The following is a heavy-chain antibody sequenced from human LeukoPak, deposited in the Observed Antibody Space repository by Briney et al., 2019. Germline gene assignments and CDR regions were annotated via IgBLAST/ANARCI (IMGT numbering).Heavy chain of an antibody. CDR3: AKEIGYYYDSSGYSSD. J-gene: IGHJ4*02. CDR1: GFTFSSYV. D-gene: IGHD3-22*01. CDR2: ISYDGSNE. Sequence: PGGSLRLSCAASGFTFSSYVMHWVRQAPGKGLEWVAIISYDGSNEYYADSVKGRFTISRDNSKNTLYLQMNSLRAEDTAVYYCAKEIGYYYDSSGYSSDWGQGTLVTVSS. V-gene: IGHV3-30*04.